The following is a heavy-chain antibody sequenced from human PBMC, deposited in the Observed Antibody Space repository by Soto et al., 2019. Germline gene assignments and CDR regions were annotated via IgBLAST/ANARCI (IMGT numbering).Heavy chain of an antibody. J-gene: IGHJ6*02. V-gene: IGHV3-30-3*01. CDR1: VFNFNNYN. CDR2: ISFDGTTD. D-gene: IGHD2-15*01. CDR3: ARDNRDCSAFNCYNPGRVFGLDV. Sequence: LRLSGVASVFNFNNYNLQWCRQAPSNSLESVAVISFDGTTDYYADSVKGRFTVSRDNFKNILSLQMDSLRPEDTAVYYCARDNRDCSAFNCYNPGRVFGLDVWGQGTTVTVSS.